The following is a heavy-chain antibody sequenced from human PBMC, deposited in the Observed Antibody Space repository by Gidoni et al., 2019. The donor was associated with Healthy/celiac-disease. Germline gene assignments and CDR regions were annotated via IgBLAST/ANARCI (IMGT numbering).Heavy chain of an antibody. CDR1: GYSISSGYY. Sequence: QVQLQESGPGLVKPSETLSLTCAVSGYSISSGYYWGWIRQPPGKGLEWIGSIDHSGSTYYKTSIKSRVTISVDTSKNQCSLKLSSVTAADTAVYYCARGYGDYSHLFDYWGQGTLVTVSS. D-gene: IGHD4-17*01. CDR2: IDHSGST. CDR3: ARGYGDYSHLFDY. V-gene: IGHV4-38-2*01. J-gene: IGHJ4*02.